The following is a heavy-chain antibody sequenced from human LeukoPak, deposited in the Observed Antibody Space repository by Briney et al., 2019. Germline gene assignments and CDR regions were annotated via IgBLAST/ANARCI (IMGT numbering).Heavy chain of an antibody. CDR1: GYSISSGYY. CDR2: IYHSGST. J-gene: IGHJ4*02. CDR3: ARQEGEWLPHFDY. Sequence: SETLSLTCAVSGYSISSGYYWGWIRQPPGQGLEWIGSIYHSGSTYYNPSLKSRVTISVDTSKNQFSLKLSSVTAADTAVYYCARQEGEWLPHFDYWGQGTLVTVSS. D-gene: IGHD6-19*01. V-gene: IGHV4-38-2*01.